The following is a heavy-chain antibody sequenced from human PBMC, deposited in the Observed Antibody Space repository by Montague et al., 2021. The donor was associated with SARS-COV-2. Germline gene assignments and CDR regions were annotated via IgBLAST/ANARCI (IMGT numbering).Heavy chain of an antibody. J-gene: IGHJ3*01. V-gene: IGHV4-34*01. Sequence: SETLSLTCAVYGGSFSGYYWTWIRQPPGKGLEWVGEINDRGSTNYNPSFESRLTISVDKSKNQISLKLTSVTAADTATYYCARGQVTIFAVLIMLSAAGAIDVWGQGTTVTVSS. CDR3: ARGQVTIFAVLIMLSAAGAIDV. CDR1: GGSFSGYY. D-gene: IGHD3-3*01. CDR2: INDRGST.